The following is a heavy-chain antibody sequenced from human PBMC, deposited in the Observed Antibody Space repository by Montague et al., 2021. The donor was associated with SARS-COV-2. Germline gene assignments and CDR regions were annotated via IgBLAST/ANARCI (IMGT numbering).Heavy chain of an antibody. Sequence: SLRLSCAASGFIFRNNHMNWVRQAPGKGLEWLSFISPRDNRISFADSVKGRFTISRDDAMNSVTLQMNDLRVEDTAVYYCASDASGLKEFDFWGQGTLVTVSS. CDR1: GFIFRNNH. J-gene: IGHJ4*02. V-gene: IGHV3-48*03. CDR3: ASDASGLKEFDF. D-gene: IGHD3-10*01. CDR2: ISPRDNRI.